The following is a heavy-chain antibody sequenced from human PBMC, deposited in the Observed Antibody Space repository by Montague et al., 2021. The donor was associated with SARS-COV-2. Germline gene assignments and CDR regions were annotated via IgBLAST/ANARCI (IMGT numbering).Heavy chain of an antibody. CDR3: ARLGLLPYYFDV. CDR2: IYYNGNI. J-gene: IGHJ2*01. CDR1: HFSITSYY. D-gene: IGHD3/OR15-3a*01. V-gene: IGHV4-59*08. Sequence: SETLSLTCTVSHFSITSYYWSWIRQPPGKGLEWIGNIYYNGNINYNSSLKSRVTMSADTSKNQFSLRVTSVTAADTAMYYCARLGLLPYYFDVWGRGALVTVSS.